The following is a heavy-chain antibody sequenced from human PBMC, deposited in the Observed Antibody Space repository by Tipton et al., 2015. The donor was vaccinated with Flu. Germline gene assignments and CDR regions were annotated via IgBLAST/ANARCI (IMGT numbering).Heavy chain of an antibody. CDR2: IHHSGST. J-gene: IGHJ3*02. CDR3: ASTELLGAFDI. V-gene: IGHV4-38-2*01. CDR1: GDSISSGYY. D-gene: IGHD1-26*01. Sequence: TLSLTCAVSGDSISSGYYWGWIRQPPGKGLEWIGSIHHSGSTYYNPSLKSRVTISVDTSKNQFSLKLSSVTAADTAVYYCASTELLGAFDIWGQGTMVTVSS.